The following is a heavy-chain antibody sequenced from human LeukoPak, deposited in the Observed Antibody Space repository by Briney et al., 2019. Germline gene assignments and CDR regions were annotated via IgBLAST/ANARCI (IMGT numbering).Heavy chain of an antibody. CDR1: GGTFSSYA. CDR2: INPNSGGT. V-gene: IGHV1-2*02. CDR3: ARDILDAFDI. Sequence: ASVKVSCKASGGTFSSYAISWVRQAPGQGLEWMGWINPNSGGTNYAQKFQGRVTMTRDTSISTAYMELSRLRSDDTAVYYCARDILDAFDIWGQGTMVTVSS. J-gene: IGHJ3*02.